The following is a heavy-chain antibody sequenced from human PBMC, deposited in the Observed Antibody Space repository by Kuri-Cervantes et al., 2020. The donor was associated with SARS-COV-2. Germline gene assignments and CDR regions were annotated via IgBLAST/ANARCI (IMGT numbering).Heavy chain of an antibody. V-gene: IGHV1-2*02. J-gene: IGHJ4*02. CDR3: ARVIVGAYKFLHYFDY. CDR2: INPNSGGT. CDR1: GYTFTDYY. D-gene: IGHD1-26*01. Sequence: SVNVSCMASGYTFTDYYMHWVRQAPGQRLEWMGWINPNSGGTNYAQKFQGRVTMTRDTSISTAYMELSRLRSDDTAVYYCARVIVGAYKFLHYFDYWGQGTLVTVSS.